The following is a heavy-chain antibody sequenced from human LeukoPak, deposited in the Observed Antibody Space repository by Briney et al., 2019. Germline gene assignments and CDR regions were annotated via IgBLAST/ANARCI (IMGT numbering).Heavy chain of an antibody. CDR1: GGSISSSSYY. J-gene: IGHJ4*02. D-gene: IGHD6-19*01. V-gene: IGHV4-39*07. Sequence: SETLSLTCTVSGGSISSSSYYWGWVRQPPGKGLEWIGSIYYSGSTYYNPSLKSRVTISVDTSKSQFSLKLSSVTTADTAVYYCARLRVAGTRYFDYWGQGTLVTVSS. CDR3: ARLRVAGTRYFDY. CDR2: IYYSGST.